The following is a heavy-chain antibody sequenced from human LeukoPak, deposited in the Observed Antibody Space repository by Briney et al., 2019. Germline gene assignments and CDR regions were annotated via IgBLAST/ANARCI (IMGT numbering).Heavy chain of an antibody. CDR3: ARHDGPLVAGMLDL. CDR1: GYRFTSYW. Sequence: GESLQISCQGSGYRFTSYWIAWVRQMPGKGLEWMGIIYPGDSDTSYSPSFQGQVTISVDKSISTAYLQWSSLRASDSAIYYCARHDGPLVAGMLDLWGQGTLVTVSS. V-gene: IGHV5-51*01. D-gene: IGHD6-19*01. J-gene: IGHJ5*02. CDR2: IYPGDSDT.